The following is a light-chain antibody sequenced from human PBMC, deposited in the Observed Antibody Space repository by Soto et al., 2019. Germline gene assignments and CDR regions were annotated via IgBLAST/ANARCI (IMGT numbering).Light chain of an antibody. V-gene: IGKV3D-20*01. J-gene: IGKJ5*01. Sequence: DIVLTQSPPTLSFSPGERVTLSCGASPSVSSSRLAWYQQKPGQAPRLLMYDASRRAFGIPDRFSGSGSGTDFTLTISRLEPEDFAVYYCQQCGNSPITFGRGTRLEI. CDR2: DAS. CDR1: PSVSSSR. CDR3: QQCGNSPIT.